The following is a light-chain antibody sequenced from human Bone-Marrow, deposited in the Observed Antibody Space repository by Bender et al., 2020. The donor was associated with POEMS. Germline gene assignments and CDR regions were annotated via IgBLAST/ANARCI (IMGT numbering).Light chain of an antibody. CDR2: LERSGSF. J-gene: IGLJ3*02. V-gene: IGLV4-60*03. Sequence: QLVVTQSPSASASLGASVRLTCSLSSRHSTYAIAWHQQQPGKAPRYLMNLERSGSFTRGSGVPDRFSGSTSGADRYLTISNLQSEDEADYYCETYDSDTRVFGGGTKLTVL. CDR3: ETYDSDTRV. CDR1: SRHSTYA.